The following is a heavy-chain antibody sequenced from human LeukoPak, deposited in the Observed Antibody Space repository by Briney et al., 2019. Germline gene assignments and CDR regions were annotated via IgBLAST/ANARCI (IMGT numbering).Heavy chain of an antibody. J-gene: IGHJ6*03. V-gene: IGHV4-38-2*01. CDR1: GYSISSGYY. D-gene: IGHD3-3*01. CDR2: IYHSGST. Sequence: PSETLSLTCAVSGYSISSGYYWGWIRQPPGKGLEWIGSIYHSGSTYYNPSLKSRVTISVDTSKNQFSLKLSSVTAADTAVYYCARGFYRPLRIVDFWSGYQRPNYYYYYMDVWGKGTTVTVSS. CDR3: ARGFYRPLRIVDFWSGYQRPNYYYYYMDV.